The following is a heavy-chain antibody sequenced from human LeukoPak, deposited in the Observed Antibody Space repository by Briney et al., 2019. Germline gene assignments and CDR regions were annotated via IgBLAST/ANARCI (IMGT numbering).Heavy chain of an antibody. J-gene: IGHJ6*03. D-gene: IGHD6-13*01. V-gene: IGHV3-30*03. CDR1: GFTFSSYG. Sequence: GGSLRLSCAASGFTFSSYGMHWVRQAPGKGLEWVAVISYDGSNKYYADSVKGRFTISRDNSKNTLYLQMNSLRAEDTAVYYCARLGVGIAAAHPYYYYYMDVWGKGTTVTVSS. CDR2: ISYDGSNK. CDR3: ARLGVGIAAAHPYYYYYMDV.